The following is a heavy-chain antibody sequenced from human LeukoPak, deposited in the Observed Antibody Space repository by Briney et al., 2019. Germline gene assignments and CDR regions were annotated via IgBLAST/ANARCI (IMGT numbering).Heavy chain of an antibody. D-gene: IGHD5-24*01. V-gene: IGHV4-59*08. CDR1: GGSIKSYY. Sequence: SETLSLTCTVSGGSIKSYYWSWIRQPPGKGLEWIGFISDSGSTDYNPSLTSRVTISVDTSKNQFSLRLSSVTAADTAVYYCARHLKKDGYNYYFDYWGQGTLVTVSS. CDR2: ISDSGST. J-gene: IGHJ4*02. CDR3: ARHLKKDGYNYYFDY.